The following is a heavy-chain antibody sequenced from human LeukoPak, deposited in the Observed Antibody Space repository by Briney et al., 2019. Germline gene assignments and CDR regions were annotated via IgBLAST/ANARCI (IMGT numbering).Heavy chain of an antibody. Sequence: SETLSLTCAVYGGSFSGYYWSWIRQPPGKGLEWIGEINHSGSTNYNPSLKSRVTISVDTSKNQFSLKLSSVTAADTAVYYCARGARWPSRWFDPRGQGTLVTVSS. D-gene: IGHD5-24*01. J-gene: IGHJ5*02. V-gene: IGHV4-34*01. CDR2: INHSGST. CDR1: GGSFSGYY. CDR3: ARGARWPSRWFDP.